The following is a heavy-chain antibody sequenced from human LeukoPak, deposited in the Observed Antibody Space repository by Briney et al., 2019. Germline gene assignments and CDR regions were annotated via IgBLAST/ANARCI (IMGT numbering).Heavy chain of an antibody. J-gene: IGHJ4*02. CDR1: GFTFSNYR. Sequence: PGGSLRLSCAASGFTFSNYRMTWVRQAPGKGLEWVAHINQDGSKEYYMDSVKARFTISRDNAENSLSLQMNSLRAEDTAVYYCVRDGGVSGYDLLDYWGQGTLVTVSS. CDR3: VRDGGVSGYDLLDY. D-gene: IGHD5-12*01. CDR2: INQDGSKE. V-gene: IGHV3-7*01.